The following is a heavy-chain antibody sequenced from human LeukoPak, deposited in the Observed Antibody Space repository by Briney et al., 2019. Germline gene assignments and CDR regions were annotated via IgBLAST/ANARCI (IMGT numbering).Heavy chain of an antibody. CDR1: GFTFSSYA. V-gene: IGHV3-30-3*01. CDR3: ARGGGSYSYYFDY. Sequence: GGPLRLSCAASGFTFSSYAMHWVRQAPGKGLEWVAIVSYDGTNEYYADTVKGRFTISRDNSKNTLYLQMNSLRAEDTAVHYCARGGGSYSYYFDYWGQGTLVTVSS. D-gene: IGHD1-26*01. CDR2: VSYDGTNE. J-gene: IGHJ4*02.